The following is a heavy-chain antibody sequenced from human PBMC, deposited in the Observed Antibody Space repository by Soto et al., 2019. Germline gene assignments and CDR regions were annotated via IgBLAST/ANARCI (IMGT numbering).Heavy chain of an antibody. J-gene: IGHJ4*02. CDR1: GFTFSSYG. Sequence: GGSLRLSCAASGFTFSSYGMHWVRQAPGKGLEWVAVISYDGSNKYYADSVKGRFTISRDNSKNTLYLQMNSLRAEDTAVYYCAKGGIAAAGPLIFDYWGQGTLVTVSS. CDR3: AKGGIAAAGPLIFDY. D-gene: IGHD6-13*01. CDR2: ISYDGSNK. V-gene: IGHV3-30*18.